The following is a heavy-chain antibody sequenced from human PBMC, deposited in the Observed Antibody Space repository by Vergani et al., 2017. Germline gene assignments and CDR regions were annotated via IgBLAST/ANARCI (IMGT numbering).Heavy chain of an antibody. J-gene: IGHJ4*02. Sequence: QMQLQESGPGLVKPSETLSLSCTVSGDSISTSSYAWGWIRQPPGKTLEWIGTVFYGGRTSYNPSLKSRVTLSLDTSKKQISLHLTSVTAADTAVYYCARIGPYFHDSRIDYWDQGKLVTVSS. CDR1: GDSISTSSYA. V-gene: IGHV4-39*01. CDR3: ARIGPYFHDSRIDY. CDR2: VFYGGRT. D-gene: IGHD3-22*01.